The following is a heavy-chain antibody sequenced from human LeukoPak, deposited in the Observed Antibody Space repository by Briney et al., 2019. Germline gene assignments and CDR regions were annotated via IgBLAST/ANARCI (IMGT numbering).Heavy chain of an antibody. D-gene: IGHD1-26*01. CDR1: GGSISSYY. CDR2: IYYSGST. Sequence: SETLSLTCTASGGSISSYYWSWIRQPPGKGLEWIGYIYYSGSTNYNPSLKSRVTISVDTSKNQFSLKLSSVTAADTAVYYCARAGGSYGGLLDYWGQGTLVTVSS. CDR3: ARAGGSYGGLLDY. J-gene: IGHJ4*02. V-gene: IGHV4-59*01.